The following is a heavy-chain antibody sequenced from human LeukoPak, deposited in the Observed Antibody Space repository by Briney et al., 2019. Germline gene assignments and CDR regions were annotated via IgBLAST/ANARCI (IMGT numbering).Heavy chain of an antibody. D-gene: IGHD6-19*01. CDR3: ATDAEGSDSSGRGGFDY. Sequence: GGSLRLSCAASGFTVSSNYMSWVRQAPGKGLEWVSGIYSGGSTYYADSVKGRFTISRDNSKNTLYLQMNSLRAEDTAVYYCATDAEGSDSSGRGGFDYWGQGTLVTVSS. CDR2: IYSGGST. CDR1: GFTVSSNY. J-gene: IGHJ4*02. V-gene: IGHV3-53*01.